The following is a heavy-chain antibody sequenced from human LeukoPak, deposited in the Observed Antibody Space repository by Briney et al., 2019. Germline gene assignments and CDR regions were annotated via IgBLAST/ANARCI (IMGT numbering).Heavy chain of an antibody. J-gene: IGHJ6*03. D-gene: IGHD6-25*01. V-gene: IGHV4-59*08. CDR1: GGSISSYY. CDR2: SYYSGST. Sequence: PSETLSLTCTVSGGSISSYYWSWIRQPPGKGLGWIGYSYYSGSTNYNPSLKSRVTISVDTSKNQFSLKLSSVTAADTAVYYCARHDGIAAAEEDYYMDVWGKGTTVTVSS. CDR3: ARHDGIAAAEEDYYMDV.